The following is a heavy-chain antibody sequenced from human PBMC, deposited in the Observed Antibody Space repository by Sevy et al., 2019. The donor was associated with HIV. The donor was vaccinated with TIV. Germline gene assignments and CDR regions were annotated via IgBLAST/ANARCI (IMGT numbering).Heavy chain of an antibody. CDR1: GFTFDDYT. V-gene: IGHV3-43*01. Sequence: GGSLRLSCAASGFTFDDYTMHWVRQVPGKGLEWVSLITWDAAKTDYADFVKGRFTVSRDNSENSLYLQMNSLRTEDTALYFCAKDIPGWSGFDYWGQGTLVTVSS. J-gene: IGHJ4*02. CDR3: AKDIPGWSGFDY. D-gene: IGHD3-10*01. CDR2: ITWDAAKT.